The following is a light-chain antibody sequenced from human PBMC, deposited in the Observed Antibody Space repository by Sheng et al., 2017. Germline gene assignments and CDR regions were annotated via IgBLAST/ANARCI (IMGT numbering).Light chain of an antibody. CDR1: QSIYRW. CDR3: QQFLSYPIT. CDR2: AAS. V-gene: IGKV1D-16*01. Sequence: DIQMTQSPSSLSASVGDRVTITCRASQSIYRWLAWYQQKPEKAPKSLIYAASNLQSGVPSRFSGSGSGTEFILTINSLQPEDFASYSCQQFLSYPITFGQGTRLEIK. J-gene: IGKJ5*01.